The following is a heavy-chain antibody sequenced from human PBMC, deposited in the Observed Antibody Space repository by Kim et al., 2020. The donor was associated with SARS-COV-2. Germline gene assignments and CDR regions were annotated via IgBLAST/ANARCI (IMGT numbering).Heavy chain of an antibody. CDR1: GYRFSNFW. V-gene: IGHV5-51*01. CDR2: IYPGVSDA. D-gene: IGHD3-22*01. J-gene: IGHJ5*01. Sequence: GESLKISCKASGYRFSNFWIGWVRQKPGKGLEWMGIIYPGVSDAKYSPSFQGQVTISADKSTATAYLQWSSLRASDTAMYYFARHGTRGYYNENDNWF. CDR3: ARHGTRGYYNENDNWF.